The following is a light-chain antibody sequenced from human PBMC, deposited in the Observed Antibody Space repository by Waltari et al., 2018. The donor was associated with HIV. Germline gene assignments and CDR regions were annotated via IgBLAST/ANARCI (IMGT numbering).Light chain of an antibody. Sequence: QSVLTQPPSVSGAPGQRVTISCTGSRSNIGAGYAVHWYQQLPGTAPKLVIYDNCNRTSGVPYRFSGSKSGTSASLAITGLQAEDEADYYCQSYDSGRRVFGGGTKLAVL. V-gene: IGLV1-40*01. CDR3: QSYDSGRRV. CDR2: DNC. CDR1: RSNIGAGYA. J-gene: IGLJ3*02.